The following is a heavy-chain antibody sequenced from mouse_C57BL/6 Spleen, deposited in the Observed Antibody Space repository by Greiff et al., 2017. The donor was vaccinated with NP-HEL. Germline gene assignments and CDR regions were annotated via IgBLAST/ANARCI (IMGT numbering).Heavy chain of an antibody. V-gene: IGHV5-4*01. J-gene: IGHJ2*01. CDR3: AREGGRRYFDY. CDR1: GFTFSSYA. Sequence: EVKLVESGGGLVKPGGSLKLSCAASGFTFSSYAMSWVRQTPEKRLEWVATISAGGSYTYYPDNVKGRFTISRDNAKNNLYLQMSHLKSEDTAMYYCAREGGRRYFDYWGQGTTLTVSS. CDR2: ISAGGSYT.